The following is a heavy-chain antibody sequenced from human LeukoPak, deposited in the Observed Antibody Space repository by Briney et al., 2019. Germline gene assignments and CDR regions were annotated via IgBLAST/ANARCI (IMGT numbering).Heavy chain of an antibody. CDR1: GFTFSSYD. V-gene: IGHV3-13*01. J-gene: IGHJ4*02. CDR3: ARAASDSGWRHYDY. CDR2: IGTAGDT. D-gene: IGHD6-19*01. Sequence: PGGSLRLSCAASGFTFSSYDMHWVRQATGKGLEWVSAIGTAGDTYYPGSVKGRFTISRENAKNSSYLQMNSLRAEDTAVYYCARAASDSGWRHYDYWGQGTLVTVSS.